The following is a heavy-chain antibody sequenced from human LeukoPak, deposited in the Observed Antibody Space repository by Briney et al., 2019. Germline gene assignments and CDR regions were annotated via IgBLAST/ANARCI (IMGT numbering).Heavy chain of an antibody. CDR2: ISSSCSTI. J-gene: IGHJ3*02. CDR3: ARELELFAFDI. CDR1: GFTFSSYE. V-gene: IGHV3-48*03. D-gene: IGHD1-7*01. Sequence: GGSLRLSCAASGFTFSSYEMNWVRQAPGKGLEWVSYISSSCSTIYYADSVKGRFTISRDNAKISLYLQMNSLRAEDTSVYYCARELELFAFDIWGQGTMVTVSS.